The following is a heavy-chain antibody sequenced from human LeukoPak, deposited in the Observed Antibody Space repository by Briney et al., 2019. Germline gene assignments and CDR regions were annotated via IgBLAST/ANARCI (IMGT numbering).Heavy chain of an antibody. D-gene: IGHD3-10*01. J-gene: IGHJ4*02. CDR1: GFTFSSYS. CDR2: ISSSSSTI. Sequence: PGGSLRLSCAASGFTFSSYSMNWVRQAPGKGLEWVSYISSSSSTIYYADSVKGRFTISRDNAKNSLYLQMNSLRAEDTAMYYCSRERRDYYASGVYAYLFEYWGQGTRVAVSS. CDR3: SRERRDYYASGVYAYLFEY. V-gene: IGHV3-48*04.